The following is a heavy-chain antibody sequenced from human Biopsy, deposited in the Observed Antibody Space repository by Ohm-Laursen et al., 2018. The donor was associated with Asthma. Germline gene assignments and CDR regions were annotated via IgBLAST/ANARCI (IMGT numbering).Heavy chain of an antibody. CDR3: ARAVDYSHYYGIDV. D-gene: IGHD3-10*01. J-gene: IGHJ6*02. CDR1: AYTFNSAG. Sequence: ASVKASCKASAYTFNSAGITWVRQAPGQGLEWMGWISVYNGNREVAQKLQDRATMITDTSTSTAYMELRSLRSEDTAVYFCARAVDYSHYYGIDVWGQGTTVTVS. CDR2: ISVYNGNR. V-gene: IGHV1-18*01.